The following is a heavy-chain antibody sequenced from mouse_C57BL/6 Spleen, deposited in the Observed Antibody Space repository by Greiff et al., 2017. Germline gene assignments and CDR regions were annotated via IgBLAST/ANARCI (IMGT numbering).Heavy chain of an antibody. Sequence: VQLQQSGPELVKPGASVKISCKASGYAFSSSWMNWVKQRPGKGLEWIGRIYPGDGDTNYNGKFKGKVTLTADKAYSTAYMQLSSLTSEDSAVYFCAGSTMFTTRGAMDYWGQGTSVTVSS. J-gene: IGHJ4*01. CDR3: AGSTMFTTRGAMDY. D-gene: IGHD2-2*01. V-gene: IGHV1-82*01. CDR2: IYPGDGDT. CDR1: GYAFSSSW.